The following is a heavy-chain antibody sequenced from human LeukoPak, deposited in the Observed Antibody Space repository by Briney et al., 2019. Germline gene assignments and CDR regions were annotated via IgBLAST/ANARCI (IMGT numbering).Heavy chain of an antibody. V-gene: IGHV4-39*07. J-gene: IGHJ4*02. D-gene: IGHD1-26*01. CDR2: IYYDGSA. Sequence: SETLSLTCSVSSDSIYGSSHCCAWIHQPPGKGLEWVAIIYYDGSAYDSPCLKSRVTISIDTSKNQFSLNLKSVTAADTAVYYCARVGYIGSSWLFDYWGQGTLVTVSS. CDR1: SDSIYGSSHC. CDR3: ARVGYIGSSWLFDY.